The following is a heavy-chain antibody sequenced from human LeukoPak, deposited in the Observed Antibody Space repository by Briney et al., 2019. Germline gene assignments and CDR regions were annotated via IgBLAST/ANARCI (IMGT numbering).Heavy chain of an antibody. V-gene: IGHV3-53*01. D-gene: IGHD3-3*01. CDR1: GFTVSSNH. CDR3: ARGRGLGVVSPYFDY. Sequence: PGGSLRLSCAVSGFTVSSNHMSWVRQAPGNGLERVSVIYGDGRTSHSASVRGRFTISRDNSKNIVSLQMNNLRAEDTAVYYCARGRGLGVVSPYFDYWGQGTLVTVSS. J-gene: IGHJ4*02. CDR2: IYGDGRT.